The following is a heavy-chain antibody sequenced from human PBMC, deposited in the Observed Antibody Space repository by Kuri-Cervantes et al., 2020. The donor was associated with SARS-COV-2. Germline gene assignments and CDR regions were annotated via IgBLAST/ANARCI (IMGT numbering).Heavy chain of an antibody. CDR2: IVVGSGNT. CDR1: GFTFTSSA. J-gene: IGHJ5*02. Sequence: SVKVSCKASGFTFTSSAMQWVRQARGQRLEWIGWIVVGSGNTNYAQKFQERVTITRDMSTSTAYMELSSLRSEDTAVYYCARGSASGWSPLVDRWGQGILVTVSS. V-gene: IGHV1-58*02. D-gene: IGHD6-19*01. CDR3: ARGSASGWSPLVDR.